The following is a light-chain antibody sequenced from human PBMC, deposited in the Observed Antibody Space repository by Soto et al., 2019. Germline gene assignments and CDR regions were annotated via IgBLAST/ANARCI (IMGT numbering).Light chain of an antibody. CDR2: EVT. V-gene: IGLV2-8*01. J-gene: IGLJ3*02. Sequence: QSVLTQPPSASGSPGQSVTISCTGTSSDVGAYNYVSWYQQHAGKAPKLVIYEVTKRPSGVPDRFSGSKSANTASLTVSGLQAEDEADYYYSSFASSNTWVFGGGTKLTVL. CDR1: SSDVGAYNY. CDR3: SSFASSNTWV.